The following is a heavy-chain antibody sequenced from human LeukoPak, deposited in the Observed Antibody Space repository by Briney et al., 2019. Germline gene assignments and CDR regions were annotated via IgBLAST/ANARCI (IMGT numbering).Heavy chain of an antibody. J-gene: IGHJ3*01. D-gene: IGHD6-13*01. V-gene: IGHV4-59*01. Sequence: TPSETLSLTCTVSGVSISSYYWSWVRQPPGKGLEWIGFVYYTGSTNYSPSLKSRVTISVDTSKNQFSLKLRSVTAADTAVYYCARISSSNWYNERGAFDVWGQGTMVTVSS. CDR3: ARISSSNWYNERGAFDV. CDR2: VYYTGST. CDR1: GVSISSYY.